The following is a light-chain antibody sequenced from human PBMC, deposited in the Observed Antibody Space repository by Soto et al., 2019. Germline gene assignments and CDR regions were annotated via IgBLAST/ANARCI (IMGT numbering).Light chain of an antibody. Sequence: DIQMTQSPSSVSASIGDRVTISCRASQSIYKWLVWYQQKPGKAPKLLIYAASSLQSGVPSRFSGSGYGTDFTLTFRSLQPQDFTSYACQQPVSLPLSSGGRTKVAI. J-gene: IGKJ4*01. V-gene: IGKV1-12*01. CDR3: QQPVSLPLS. CDR2: AAS. CDR1: QSIYKW.